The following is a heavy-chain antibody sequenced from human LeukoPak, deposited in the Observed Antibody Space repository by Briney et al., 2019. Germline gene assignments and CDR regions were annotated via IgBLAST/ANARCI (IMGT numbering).Heavy chain of an antibody. CDR1: GYTFTSYY. Sequence: ASVKVSCKASGYTFTSYYMHWVRQAPGQGLEWMGIINPSGGSTSYAQKFQGRVTMTRDTSTSTVYMELSSLRSEDTAVYYCARGVYCSSPSCYSTRGLVDYWGQGTLVTVSS. V-gene: IGHV1-46*01. CDR3: ARGVYCSSPSCYSTRGLVDY. J-gene: IGHJ4*02. D-gene: IGHD2-2*01. CDR2: INPSGGST.